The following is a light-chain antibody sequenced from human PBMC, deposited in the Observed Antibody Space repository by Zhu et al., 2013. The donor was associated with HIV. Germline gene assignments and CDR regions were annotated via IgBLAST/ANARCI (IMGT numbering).Light chain of an antibody. CDR1: QSILYSNNNNNY. V-gene: IGKV4-1*01. Sequence: DIVMTQSPDSLAVSLGERATINCKSSQSILYSNNNNNYLAWYQQRAGQPPKLLIYWASTRESGVPDRFSGSGSGTDFTLTISSLQAEDAAVYYCQQYYSTPWTFGQGPRW. CDR2: WAS. CDR3: QQYYSTPWT. J-gene: IGKJ1*01.